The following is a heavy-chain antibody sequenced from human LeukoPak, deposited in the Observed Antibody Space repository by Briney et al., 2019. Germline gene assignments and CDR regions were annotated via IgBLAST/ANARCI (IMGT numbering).Heavy chain of an antibody. CDR3: ATNPRTDFTI. CDR1: GFTLSNYY. D-gene: IGHD1-1*01. Sequence: GGSLRLSCTASGFTLSNYYIHWVRQAPGKGPVWVARITSDGSGTNYADSVKGRFTISRDNAKNTVYLQMNRLRAEDTAVYYCATNPRTDFTIWSQGTMVTVSS. J-gene: IGHJ3*02. V-gene: IGHV3-74*01. CDR2: ITSDGSGT.